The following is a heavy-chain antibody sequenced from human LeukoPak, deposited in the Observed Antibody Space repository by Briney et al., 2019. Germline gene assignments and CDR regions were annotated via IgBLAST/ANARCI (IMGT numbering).Heavy chain of an antibody. CDR3: ARPYYDSSAPPYDY. Sequence: ASVKVSCKASGYTFTSYGISWVRQAPGQGLEWMGWISAYNGNANYAQELQGRVTMTTDTSTSTAYMELRSLRSDDTAVYYCARPYYDSSAPPYDYWGQGTLVTVSS. V-gene: IGHV1-18*01. CDR1: GYTFTSYG. D-gene: IGHD3-22*01. CDR2: ISAYNGNA. J-gene: IGHJ4*02.